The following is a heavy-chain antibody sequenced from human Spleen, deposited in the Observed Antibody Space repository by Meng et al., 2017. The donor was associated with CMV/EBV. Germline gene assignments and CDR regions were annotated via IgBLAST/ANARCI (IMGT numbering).Heavy chain of an antibody. D-gene: IGHD6-13*01. V-gene: IGHV3-21*01. CDR1: GFTFSAYA. Sequence: LSCAASGFTFSAYAMNWVRQAPGKGLEWVASISTTSTYIYYADSVKGRFTISRDNAKNSVYLQMNSLSVEDTGVYYCARSWDGMDVWGQGTAVTVSS. CDR3: ARSWDGMDV. J-gene: IGHJ6*02. CDR2: ISTTSTYI.